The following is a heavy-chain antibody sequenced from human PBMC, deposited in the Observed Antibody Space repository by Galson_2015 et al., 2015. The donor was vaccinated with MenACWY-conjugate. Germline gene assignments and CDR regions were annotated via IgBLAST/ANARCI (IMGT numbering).Heavy chain of an antibody. CDR3: ARRHDGSRSYCFDY. CDR2: ISSGGGYI. V-gene: IGHV3-21*01. J-gene: IGHJ4*02. CDR1: GFTFSTSG. D-gene: IGHD3-10*01. Sequence: SLRLSCAASGFTFSTSGMNWVRQAPGKGLEWVSSISSGGGYISYADSVKGRFTISRDNADNSLYLQMNSLRAEDTAVYYCARRHDGSRSYCFDYWGQGTLVTVSS.